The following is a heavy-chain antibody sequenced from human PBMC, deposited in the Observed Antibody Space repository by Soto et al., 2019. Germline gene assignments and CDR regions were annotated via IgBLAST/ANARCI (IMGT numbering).Heavy chain of an antibody. D-gene: IGHD3-22*01. CDR2: IYNSGST. J-gene: IGHJ4*02. Sequence: NPSETLSLTCTVSGVSIRNYYWNWIRQPPGKGLEWIGYIYNSGSTKYNPSLKSRVTISVDTSKNQFSLQLISVTATDTAVYYCVRRFYDSAGYSAPFDSWGQGTLVTVSS. V-gene: IGHV4-59*08. CDR1: GVSIRNYY. CDR3: VRRFYDSAGYSAPFDS.